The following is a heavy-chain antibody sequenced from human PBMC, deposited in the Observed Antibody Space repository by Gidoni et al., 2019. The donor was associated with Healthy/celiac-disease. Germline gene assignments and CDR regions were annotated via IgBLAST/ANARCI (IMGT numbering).Heavy chain of an antibody. D-gene: IGHD2-15*01. J-gene: IGHJ5*02. Sequence: QVQLVESGGGVVQPGRSLRLSWEASGFTFSSYAMHWVRQAPGKGLEWVAVISYDGSNKYYADSVKGRFTISRDNSKNTLYLQMNSLRAEDTAVYYCARGRVVVAAKGVYNWFDPWGQGTLVTVSS. CDR2: ISYDGSNK. V-gene: IGHV3-30*04. CDR1: GFTFSSYA. CDR3: ARGRVVVAAKGVYNWFDP.